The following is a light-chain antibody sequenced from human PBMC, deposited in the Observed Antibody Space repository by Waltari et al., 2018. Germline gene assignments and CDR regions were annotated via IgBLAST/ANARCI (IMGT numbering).Light chain of an antibody. J-gene: IGLJ1*01. V-gene: IGLV2-14*01. CDR1: KSDVGGYNF. CDR2: EVA. CDR3: SSYTATGTYV. Sequence: QSALTQPASVSGSPGQSITISCTGTKSDVGGYNFVSWYQQSPGKAPKVMIYEVANRPSGVSNRFSGSKSGNTASLTISGLQAEDEADYYCSSYTATGTYVFGTGTKVTVL.